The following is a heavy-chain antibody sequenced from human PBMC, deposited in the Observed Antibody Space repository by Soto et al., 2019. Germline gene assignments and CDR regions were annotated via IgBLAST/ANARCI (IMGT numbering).Heavy chain of an antibody. Sequence: SETLSLTCSVSGGSPSSNYWSWIRQPPGKGLEWIGCISDSGNTYYNPSLQSRVTISIDTSTNQFLLDLTSVTTADTAVYYCARVPTTVTHPKSPFLVDRDVKDESFAPWAQGTLVTVSS. CDR3: ARVPTTVTHPKSPFLVDRDVKDESFAP. J-gene: IGHJ5*02. CDR1: GGSPSSNY. D-gene: IGHD4-17*01. V-gene: IGHV4-59*01. CDR2: ISDSGNT.